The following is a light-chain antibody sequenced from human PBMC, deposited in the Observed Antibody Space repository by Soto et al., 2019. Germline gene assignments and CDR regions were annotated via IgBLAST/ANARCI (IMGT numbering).Light chain of an antibody. Sequence: PSTLSASVGDRVTITCRASQSISSWLAWYQQKPGKPPKLLIYAESTLQSGVPSRFSGSGSGTRGTLTISSLQPEDFATYYCQQVKSYPRTFGGGTKVDIK. V-gene: IGKV1-5*01. CDR3: QQVKSYPRT. CDR2: AES. CDR1: QSISSW. J-gene: IGKJ4*01.